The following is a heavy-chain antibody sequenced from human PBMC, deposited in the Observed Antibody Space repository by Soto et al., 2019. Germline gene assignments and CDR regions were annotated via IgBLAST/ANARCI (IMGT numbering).Heavy chain of an antibody. CDR3: ARAAYYDYWDYYYGMDV. Sequence: ASVKVSCKASGYTFTSYGISWVRQAPGQGLEWMGWISAYNGNTNYAQKLQGRVTMTTDTSTSTAYMELRSLRSDDTAVYYCARAAYYDYWDYYYGMDVWGQGTTVTVSS. CDR1: GYTFTSYG. D-gene: IGHD3-3*01. V-gene: IGHV1-18*01. J-gene: IGHJ6*02. CDR2: ISAYNGNT.